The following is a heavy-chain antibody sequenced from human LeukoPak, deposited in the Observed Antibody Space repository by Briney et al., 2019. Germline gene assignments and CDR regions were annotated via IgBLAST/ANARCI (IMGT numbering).Heavy chain of an antibody. V-gene: IGHV1-58*02. CDR1: GFTFTSSA. CDR3: AAVYLGYCSGGSCPWFDP. CDR2: IVVGGGNT. Sequence: SVKVSCKASGFTFTSSAMQWVQQARGQRLEWIGWIVVGGGNTNYAQKFQERVTITRDMSTSTAYMELSSLRSEDTAVYYCAAVYLGYCSGGSCPWFDPWGQGTLVTVSS. D-gene: IGHD2-15*01. J-gene: IGHJ5*02.